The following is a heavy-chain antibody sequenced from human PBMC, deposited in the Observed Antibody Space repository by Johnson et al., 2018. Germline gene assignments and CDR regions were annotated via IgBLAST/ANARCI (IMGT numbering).Heavy chain of an antibody. CDR1: GFTFSSYS. D-gene: IGHD3-9*01. CDR3: TREYYDTTNYYYYYCRDV. V-gene: IGHV3-21*01. CDR2: VNTGGSYI. Sequence: EVQLVESGGGLVKPGGSLRLSCAASGFTFSSYSMNWVRQAPGKGLEWVSYVNTGGSYIYYADSVKGRFTTSRDNAKNSLYLQMSGLRAEDTAVYYCTREYYDTTNYYYYYCRDVWGQGTTVTVSS. J-gene: IGHJ6*02.